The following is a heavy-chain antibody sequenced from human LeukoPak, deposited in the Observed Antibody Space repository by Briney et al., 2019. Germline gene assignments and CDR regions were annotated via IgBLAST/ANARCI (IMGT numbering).Heavy chain of an antibody. D-gene: IGHD1-14*01. Sequence: SSVKVSCKASGYTFTGFYIHWVRQAPGQGLEWMGWINPNSGGTNYAQKFQDRVTMTRDTSISTAYMELSSLRSDDTAIYYCARPLTTSGWCFDLWGRGTLVTVSS. V-gene: IGHV1-2*02. CDR3: ARPLTTSGWCFDL. J-gene: IGHJ2*01. CDR1: GYTFTGFY. CDR2: INPNSGGT.